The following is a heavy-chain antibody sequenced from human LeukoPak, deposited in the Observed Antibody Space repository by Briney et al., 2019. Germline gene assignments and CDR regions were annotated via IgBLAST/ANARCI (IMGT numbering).Heavy chain of an antibody. Sequence: SETLSLTCAVYGESSFSNYYWSWIRQTPGGALEWIGEINHSGYTNYNPSLKSRVTLSIDISKNQFSLRLNSVTAADTAVYYCSRQVVGNDYWGQGTLVTVSP. CDR1: GESSFSNYY. D-gene: IGHD3-22*01. J-gene: IGHJ4*02. CDR3: SRQVVGNDY. V-gene: IGHV4-34*01. CDR2: INHSGYT.